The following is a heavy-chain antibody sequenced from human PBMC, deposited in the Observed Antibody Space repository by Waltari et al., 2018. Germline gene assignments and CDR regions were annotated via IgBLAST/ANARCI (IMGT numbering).Heavy chain of an antibody. V-gene: IGHV4-30-4*08. D-gene: IGHD5-12*01. CDR2: IYYSGST. J-gene: IGHJ3*02. Sequence: QVQLQESGPGLVKPSQTLSLTCTVSGGSISSGDYYWSWIRQPPGKGLEWIWYIYYSGSTYYNPSLKSRVTISVDTSKNQFSLKLSSVTAADTAVYYCATWEWLRLKAFDIWGQGTMVTVSS. CDR1: GGSISSGDYY. CDR3: ATWEWLRLKAFDI.